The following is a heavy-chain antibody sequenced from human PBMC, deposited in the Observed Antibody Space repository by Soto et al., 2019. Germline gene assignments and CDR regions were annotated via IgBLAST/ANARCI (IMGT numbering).Heavy chain of an antibody. CDR3: ARGAPSHYYFFALDV. Sequence: QAHLVQSGAEVKKPGASVKVSCRAFGYRFTDYYLHWVRQAPGQGLDWMGWIKPSTGGASYAAKFQAGVIMTSDTSMNTVYMEMSNLTSDDTALYFCARGAPSHYYFFALDVWGPGTPVTVSS. CDR1: GYRFTDYY. J-gene: IGHJ6*02. V-gene: IGHV1-2*02. CDR2: IKPSTGGA. D-gene: IGHD1-26*01.